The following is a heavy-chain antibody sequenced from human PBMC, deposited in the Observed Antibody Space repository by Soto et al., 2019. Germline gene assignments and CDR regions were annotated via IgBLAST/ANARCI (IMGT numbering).Heavy chain of an antibody. D-gene: IGHD3-22*01. CDR3: AKGGGTYWSDTSAYSAFDY. Sequence: ASVKVSCKASGYTFTGYYRHWVRQAPGQGLEWMGWINPNSGGTNYAQNFQGWVTMTRDTSINTAYMELTRLRAEDTAVYYCAKGGGTYWSDTSAYSAFDYWAQGTLVTVSS. J-gene: IGHJ4*02. CDR2: INPNSGGT. CDR1: GYTFTGYY. V-gene: IGHV1-2*04.